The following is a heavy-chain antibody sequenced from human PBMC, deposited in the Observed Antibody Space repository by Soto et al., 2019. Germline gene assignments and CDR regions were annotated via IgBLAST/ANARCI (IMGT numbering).Heavy chain of an antibody. J-gene: IGHJ6*02. Sequence: GASVKVSCKASGYTFTSYGISWVRQAPGQGLEWMGWISAYNGNTNYAQKLQGRVTMTTDTSTSTAYMELRSLRSDDTAVYYCARDYGFTTGPYYYGMDVWDQGTTVTVSS. D-gene: IGHD1-1*01. CDR1: GYTFTSYG. V-gene: IGHV1-18*01. CDR3: ARDYGFTTGPYYYGMDV. CDR2: ISAYNGNT.